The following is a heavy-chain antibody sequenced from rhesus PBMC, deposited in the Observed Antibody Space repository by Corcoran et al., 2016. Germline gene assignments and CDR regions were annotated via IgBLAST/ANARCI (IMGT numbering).Heavy chain of an antibody. V-gene: IGHV4-106*01. CDR3: ARDPNGCDV. J-gene: IGHJ5-1*01. Sequence: QVQLQESGPGLVKPSETLSLTCAVSGGSISDDYYWSWIRQPPGKGLEWIGYIYGSGGGTNYNPSLKNRVTISIDTSKNQFSLKLSSVTAADTAVYYCARDPNGCDVWGPGVLVTVSS. CDR1: GGSISDDYY. CDR2: IYGSGGGT.